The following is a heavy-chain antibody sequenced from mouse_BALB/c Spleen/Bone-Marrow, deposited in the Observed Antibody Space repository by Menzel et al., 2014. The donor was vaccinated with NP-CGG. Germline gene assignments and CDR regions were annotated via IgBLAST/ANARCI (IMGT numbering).Heavy chain of an antibody. Sequence: EVQLQQSGAELVKPGASVKLSCTASGFNIKDTYMHWVKQRPEQGLEWIGWIDPENGDTDYDPKFQGKATMTADTSSNTAYLQLSSLASEDTAVYYCNALYYDSDFDYWGQGTTLTVSS. V-gene: IGHV14-4*02. D-gene: IGHD2-4*01. CDR2: IDPENGDT. CDR1: GFNIKDTY. J-gene: IGHJ2*01. CDR3: NALYYDSDFDY.